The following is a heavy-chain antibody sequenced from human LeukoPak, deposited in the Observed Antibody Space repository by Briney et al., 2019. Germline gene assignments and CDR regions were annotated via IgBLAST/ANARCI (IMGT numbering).Heavy chain of an antibody. CDR2: INPNSGGT. J-gene: IGHJ5*02. CDR3: ARDSDGYYYYPNWFDP. Sequence: ASVKVSCKASGYTFTGYYMHWVRQAPGQGLEWMGWINPNSGGTNYAQKFQGRVTMTRDTSISTAYMELSRLRSDDTAVYYCARDSDGYYYYPNWFDPWGQGTLVTVSS. D-gene: IGHD3-22*01. CDR1: GYTFTGYY. V-gene: IGHV1-2*02.